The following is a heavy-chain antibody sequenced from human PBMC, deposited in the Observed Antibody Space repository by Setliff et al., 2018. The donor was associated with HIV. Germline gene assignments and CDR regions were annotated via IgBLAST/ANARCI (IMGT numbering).Heavy chain of an antibody. J-gene: IGHJ4*02. D-gene: IGHD3-16*01. CDR3: ARGGAVSADFDS. Sequence: SETLSLTCSVSGGSVSSVNYYWSWIRQPPGKGLEWIGYIHYTGSTTYNPSLKSRVTISIDTSKNQFSLNLRSVTAADTAVYFCARGGAVSADFDSWGQGTLVTVSS. V-gene: IGHV4-61*01. CDR2: IHYTGST. CDR1: GGSVSSVNYY.